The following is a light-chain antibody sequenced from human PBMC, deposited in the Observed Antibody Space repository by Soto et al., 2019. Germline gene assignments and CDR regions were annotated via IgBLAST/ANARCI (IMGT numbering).Light chain of an antibody. Sequence: QSVLTQPASVSGSPGQSITISCTGTSSDVGGYKYVSWYQQHPGKAPKLMIYDVRNRPSGVSNRFAGSKSGNTASLTISGLQAEDEADYYCSSYTTSSTDFGTGTKVTVL. J-gene: IGLJ1*01. CDR3: SSYTTSSTD. V-gene: IGLV2-14*01. CDR2: DVR. CDR1: SSDVGGYKY.